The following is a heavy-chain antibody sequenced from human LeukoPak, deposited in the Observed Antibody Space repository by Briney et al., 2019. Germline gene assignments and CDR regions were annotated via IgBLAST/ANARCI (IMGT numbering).Heavy chain of an antibody. J-gene: IGHJ4*02. V-gene: IGHV3-23*01. D-gene: IGHD3-10*01. CDR1: GFTFSSYA. CDR3: AKDRDVLLWFGESKYYFDY. CDR2: ISGSGGST. Sequence: PGGSLRLSCAASGFTFSSYAMSWVRQAPGKGLEWVSAISGSGGSTYYADSVKGRFTISRDNSKNTLYLQMNSLRAEDTAVYYCAKDRDVLLWFGESKYYFDYWGQGTLVTVSS.